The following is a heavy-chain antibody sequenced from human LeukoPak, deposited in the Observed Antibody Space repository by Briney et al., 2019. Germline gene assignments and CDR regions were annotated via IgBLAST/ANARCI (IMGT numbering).Heavy chain of an antibody. D-gene: IGHD3-22*01. CDR2: TYYRSRWYN. CDR3: VRDWDYDGKEDYFDP. J-gene: IGHJ5*02. CDR1: GDSVSTNSAA. Sequence: SQTLSLTCAISGDSVSTNSAAWNWMRQSPSRGLEWLGRTYYRSRWYNDYAVSVKSRITINPDTSKNQFSLQLKSVTPEDTAVYYCVRDWDYDGKEDYFDPWGQGTLVTVSS. V-gene: IGHV6-1*01.